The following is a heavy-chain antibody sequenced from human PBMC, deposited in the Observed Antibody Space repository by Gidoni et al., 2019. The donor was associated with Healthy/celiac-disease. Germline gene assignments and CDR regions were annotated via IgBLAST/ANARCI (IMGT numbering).Heavy chain of an antibody. D-gene: IGHD2-15*01. CDR3: ARGYGSGGSCYRRYYYYYGMDV. V-gene: IGHV3-30*04. CDR1: GFSFSSYA. J-gene: IGHJ6*02. CDR2: KSYDGSNK. Sequence: QVPLVDSGAGVVHPARSLRLSCAASGFSFSSYATLWVRQAPGKGLEWVAVKSYDGSNKDYAESVKGRFTISRDNSKNTLYLQMNSLRAEDTGVYYCARGYGSGGSCYRRYYYYYGMDVWGQGTTVTVSS.